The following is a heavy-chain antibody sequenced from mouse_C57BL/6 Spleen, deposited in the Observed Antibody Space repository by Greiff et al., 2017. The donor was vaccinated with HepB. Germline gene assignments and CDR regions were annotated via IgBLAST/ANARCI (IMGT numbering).Heavy chain of an antibody. Sequence: VKLVESGAELVRPGASVKLSCKASGYTFTDYYINWVKQRPGQGLEWIARIYPGSGNTYYNEKFKGKATLTAEKSSSTAYMQLSSLTSEDSAVYFCAREGSPKYFDYWGQGTTLTVSS. V-gene: IGHV1-76*01. CDR3: AREGSPKYFDY. CDR2: IYPGSGNT. CDR1: GYTFTDYY. J-gene: IGHJ2*01.